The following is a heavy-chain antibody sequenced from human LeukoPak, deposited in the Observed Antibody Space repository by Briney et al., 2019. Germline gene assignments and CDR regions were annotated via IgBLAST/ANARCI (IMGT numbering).Heavy chain of an antibody. Sequence: ASVKVSCKASGYTFTSNYIHWVRQAPGQGLEWMGMTYPRDGSTSYAQKFQGRVTVTRDTSTSTVHMELSGLRSEDTAVYYCARDQEGFDYWGQGTVVTVSS. CDR3: ARDQEGFDY. CDR1: GYTFTSNY. CDR2: TYPRDGST. J-gene: IGHJ4*02. V-gene: IGHV1-46*01.